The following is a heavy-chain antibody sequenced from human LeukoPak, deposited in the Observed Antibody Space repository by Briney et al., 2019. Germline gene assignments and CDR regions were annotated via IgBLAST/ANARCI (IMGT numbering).Heavy chain of an antibody. CDR1: GGTFSSYA. D-gene: IGHD5-24*01. Sequence: SVKVSCKASGGTFSSYAISWVRQAPGQGLEWMGRIIPILGIANYAQKFQGRVTITADKSTSTAYMELSSLRSEDTAVYYCARAEDVEVATIVGAFDIWGQGTMVTVSS. CDR2: IIPILGIA. V-gene: IGHV1-69*04. CDR3: ARAEDVEVATIVGAFDI. J-gene: IGHJ3*02.